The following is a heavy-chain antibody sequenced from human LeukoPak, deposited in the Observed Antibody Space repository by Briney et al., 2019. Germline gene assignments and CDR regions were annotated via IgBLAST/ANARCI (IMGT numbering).Heavy chain of an antibody. CDR1: GGAISGHF. CDR3: ARRTVGYYFDY. V-gene: IGHV4-59*11. CDR2: IYYTGST. J-gene: IGHJ4*01. Sequence: PSETLSLTCNVSGGAISGHFWSWIRQSPGKGLEWIGNIYYTGSTTYRPSLRSRLAISLDTAKSQFSLKVASVTASDTAVYYCARRTVGYYFDYWGHGTLVTVSS. D-gene: IGHD4-4*01.